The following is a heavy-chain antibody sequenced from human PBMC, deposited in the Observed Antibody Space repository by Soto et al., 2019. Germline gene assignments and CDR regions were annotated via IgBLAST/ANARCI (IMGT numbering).Heavy chain of an antibody. CDR2: IKQDGSEQ. D-gene: IGHD2-15*01. CDR1: GYTFSSYW. J-gene: IGHJ6*02. CDR3: ARAHCGGGSCYTRSYGLDV. Sequence: EVKLVESGGGLVQPGGSLRLSCAASGYTFSSYWMSWVRQAPAKGLEWVANIKQDGSEQYYVDSVKGRFTISRDNAKTSMYLQVNSLRAEDTAMYYCARAHCGGGSCYTRSYGLDVWGQGTTVTVSS. V-gene: IGHV3-7*03.